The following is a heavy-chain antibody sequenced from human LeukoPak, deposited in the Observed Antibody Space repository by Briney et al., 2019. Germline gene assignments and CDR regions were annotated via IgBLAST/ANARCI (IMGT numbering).Heavy chain of an antibody. J-gene: IGHJ5*02. D-gene: IGHD1-26*01. Sequence: SVKVSCKASGGTFSSYAISWVRQAPGQGLEWMGGIIPIFNTANYAQKFQGKVTITADVSTSTAYMELSSLKSEDTAVYYCAGVGATTSTEFDPWGQGTLVTVSS. V-gene: IGHV1-69*13. CDR2: IIPIFNTA. CDR1: GGTFSSYA. CDR3: AGVGATTSTEFDP.